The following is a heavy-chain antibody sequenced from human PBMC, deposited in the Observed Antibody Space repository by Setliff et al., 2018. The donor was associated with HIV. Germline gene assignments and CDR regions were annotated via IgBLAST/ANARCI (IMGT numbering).Heavy chain of an antibody. V-gene: IGHV4-39*07. CDR1: GGSISSSSYY. J-gene: IGHJ2*01. Sequence: SETLSLTCTVSGGSISSSSYYWGWIRQPPGKGLEWIGSIYYSGSTYYNPPLKSRVTISVDTSKNQFSLKLSSVTAADTAVYYCARDQAAAGSLDWYFDLWGRGTLVTVSS. CDR3: ARDQAAAGSLDWYFDL. D-gene: IGHD6-13*01. CDR2: IYYSGST.